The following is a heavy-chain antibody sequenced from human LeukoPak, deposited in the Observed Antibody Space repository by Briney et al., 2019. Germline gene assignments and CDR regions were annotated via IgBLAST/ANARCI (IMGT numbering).Heavy chain of an antibody. CDR1: GFTFSSYG. D-gene: IGHD3-3*01. V-gene: IGHV3-30*02. CDR2: IRYDGSNK. Sequence: GGSLRLSCAASGFTFSSYGMHWVRQAPGKGLEWVAFIRYDGSNKYYADSVKGRFTISRDNSRNTLYLQMNSLKTEDTAVYYCTTDTYDFWSGYHDAFDIWGQGTMVTVSS. J-gene: IGHJ3*02. CDR3: TTDTYDFWSGYHDAFDI.